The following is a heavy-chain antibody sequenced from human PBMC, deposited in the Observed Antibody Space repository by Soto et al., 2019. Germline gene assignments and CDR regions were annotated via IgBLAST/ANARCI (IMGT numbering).Heavy chain of an antibody. CDR2: IIPILGIA. V-gene: IGHV1-69*04. Sequence: SVKVSCKASGGTFSSYTISWVRQAPGQGLEWMGRIIPILGIANYAQKFQGRVTITADKSTSTAYMELSSLRSEDTAVYYCARDRDYDFWSGYYTQRYYFDYWGQGTLVTVSS. CDR1: GGTFSSYT. J-gene: IGHJ4*02. CDR3: ARDRDYDFWSGYYTQRYYFDY. D-gene: IGHD3-3*01.